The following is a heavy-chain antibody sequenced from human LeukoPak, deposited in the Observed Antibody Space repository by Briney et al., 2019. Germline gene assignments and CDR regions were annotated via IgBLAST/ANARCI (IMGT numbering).Heavy chain of an antibody. Sequence: ASVKVSCKASGYTFTSYYMHWVRQAPGQGLEWMGIINPSGGSTSYAQKFQGRVTMTRDTSTSTVYMELSSLRSEDTAVYYCARDLWQWLRFPPLGYWGQGTLVTVSS. CDR2: INPSGGST. CDR1: GYTFTSYY. CDR3: ARDLWQWLRFPPLGY. D-gene: IGHD6-19*01. V-gene: IGHV1-46*01. J-gene: IGHJ4*02.